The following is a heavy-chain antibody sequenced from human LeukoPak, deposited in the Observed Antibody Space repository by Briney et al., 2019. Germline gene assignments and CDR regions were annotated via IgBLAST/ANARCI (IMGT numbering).Heavy chain of an antibody. CDR2: FYTRGST. J-gene: IGHJ5*02. D-gene: IGHD3-10*01. CDR1: GGSISSGSYY. V-gene: IGHV4-61*09. Sequence: PSETLSLTCTVSGGSISSGSYYWTWIRQPAGKGLEWIGHFYTRGSTNYNPSLESRVTISVDTSKNQFSLRLSSVTAADTAVYYCARTGLHYYDSGDGNWFDPWGQGTLVTVSS. CDR3: ARTGLHYYDSGDGNWFDP.